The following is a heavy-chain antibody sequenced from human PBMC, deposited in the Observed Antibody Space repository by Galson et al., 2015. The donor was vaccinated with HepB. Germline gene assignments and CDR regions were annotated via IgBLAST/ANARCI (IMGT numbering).Heavy chain of an antibody. D-gene: IGHD3-9*01. CDR1: GYTFTSYD. V-gene: IGHV1-8*01. CDR2: MNPNSGNT. J-gene: IGHJ5*02. Sequence: SVKVSCKASGYTFTSYDINWVRQATGQGLEWMGWMNPNSGNTGYAQKFQGRVTMTRNTSISTAYMELSSLRSEDTAVYYCARGVRYSNWFDPWGQGTLVTVSS. CDR3: ARGVRYSNWFDP.